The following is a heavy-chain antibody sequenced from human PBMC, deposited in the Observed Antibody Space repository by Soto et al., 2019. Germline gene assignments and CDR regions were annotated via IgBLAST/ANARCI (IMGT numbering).Heavy chain of an antibody. J-gene: IGHJ4*02. CDR2: TYYRSKWHN. D-gene: IGHD6-13*01. Sequence: QVQLQQSVPGLLKPSQTLSLTCAISGDSVSSNSPVWNWIRQSPSRGLEWLGRTYYRSKWHNDYAVSVKSRITINPDTSKNQFSLQLNSVTPEDTAVYYCARGWEAYSSSLDYWGQGTLVTVSS. V-gene: IGHV6-1*01. CDR1: GDSVSSNSPV. CDR3: ARGWEAYSSSLDY.